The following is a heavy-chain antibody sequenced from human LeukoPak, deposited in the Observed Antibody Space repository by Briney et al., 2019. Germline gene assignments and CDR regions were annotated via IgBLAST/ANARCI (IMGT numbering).Heavy chain of an antibody. CDR1: GFTFSDYA. J-gene: IGHJ1*01. CDR2: IRSKTYGGT. V-gene: IGHV3-49*04. CDR3: SRGGVNDYGDGQYFQY. D-gene: IGHD4-17*01. Sequence: GGSLRLSCTASGFTFSDYAISWVRQAPGKGLEWIGFIRSKTYGGTGYAASVKDRFVISRDDSKTIAYLQMNSLKTEDTAVYYCSRGGVNDYGDGQYFQYWGQGTLVTVSS.